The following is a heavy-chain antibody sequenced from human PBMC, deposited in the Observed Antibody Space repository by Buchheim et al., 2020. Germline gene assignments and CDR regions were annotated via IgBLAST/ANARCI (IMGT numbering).Heavy chain of an antibody. CDR2: IYSGGST. CDR1: GFTVSSNY. J-gene: IGHJ4*02. V-gene: IGHV3-66*01. D-gene: IGHD3-22*01. CDR3: ARINYYDSSGQIDY. Sequence: EVQLVESGGGLVQPGGSLRLSCAASGFTVSSNYMSWVRQAPGKGLEWVSVIYSGGSTYYADSVKGRFTISRDNSKNTLYLQMNSLRAEDTAVYYCARINYYDSSGQIDYWGQGTL.